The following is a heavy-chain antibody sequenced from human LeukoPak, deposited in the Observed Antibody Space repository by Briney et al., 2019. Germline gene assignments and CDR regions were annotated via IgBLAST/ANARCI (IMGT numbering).Heavy chain of an antibody. CDR1: GFTFSSYA. J-gene: IGHJ4*02. CDR3: AKGVAVASPYYFDY. CDR2: ISGSGSST. D-gene: IGHD6-19*01. Sequence: GGSLRLSCAASGFTFSSYAMSWVRQAPGKGLEWVSPISGSGSSTYYADSVKGRFTISRDNSKNTLHLQMNSLRADDTAVYYCAKGVAVASPYYFDYWGQGTLVTVSS. V-gene: IGHV3-23*01.